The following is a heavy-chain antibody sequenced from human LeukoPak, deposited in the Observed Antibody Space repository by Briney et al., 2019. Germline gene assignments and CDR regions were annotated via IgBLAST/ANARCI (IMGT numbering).Heavy chain of an antibody. CDR1: GYSITNYW. D-gene: IGHD2-15*01. Sequence: GEPLKISCKGSGYSITNYWIAWVRQMPGKGLEWMGIIYPADSDIRYSPSFQGQVTISADKSISTAYLQWSSLKASDTAMYYCARQEYCSGGSCYTWFDPWGQGTLVTVSS. CDR2: IYPADSDI. CDR3: ARQEYCSGGSCYTWFDP. V-gene: IGHV5-51*01. J-gene: IGHJ5*02.